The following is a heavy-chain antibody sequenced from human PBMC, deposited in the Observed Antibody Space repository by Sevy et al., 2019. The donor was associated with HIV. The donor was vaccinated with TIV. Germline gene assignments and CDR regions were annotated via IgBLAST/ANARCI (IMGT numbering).Heavy chain of an antibody. CDR2: INSDGSGT. Sequence: GGSLRLSCAASGFTFSSYWMHWVRQAPGKGLVWVSRINSDGSGTSYADSVKGRFTISRDNAKNTLYLKMNSLRAEDTAVYYCARASLVLRYFDWLPTSNWFDPWGQGTLVTVSS. J-gene: IGHJ5*02. CDR3: ARASLVLRYFDWLPTSNWFDP. V-gene: IGHV3-74*01. D-gene: IGHD3-9*01. CDR1: GFTFSSYW.